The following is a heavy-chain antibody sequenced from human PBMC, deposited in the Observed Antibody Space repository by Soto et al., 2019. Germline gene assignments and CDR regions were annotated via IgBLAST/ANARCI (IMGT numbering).Heavy chain of an antibody. J-gene: IGHJ4*02. D-gene: IGHD3-3*01. CDR2: INPSGGST. V-gene: IGHV1-46*01. Sequence: ASVKVSCKASGYTFTSYYMHWVRQAPGQGLEWMGIINPSGGSTSYAQKFQGRVTMTRDTSTSTVYMELSSLRSEDTAVYYCAREPPPHYDFWSGYYTGSLDYWGQGTLVTVS. CDR3: AREPPPHYDFWSGYYTGSLDY. CDR1: GYTFTSYY.